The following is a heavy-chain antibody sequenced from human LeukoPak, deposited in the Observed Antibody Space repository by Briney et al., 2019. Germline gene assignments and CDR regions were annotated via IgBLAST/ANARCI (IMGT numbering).Heavy chain of an antibody. V-gene: IGHV4-39*01. CDR2: IYDSGST. Sequence: SQTLSLTCTVSGDSISTSSYYWGWIRQPPGKGLEWIRIIYDSGSTYYNPSLKSRVTISVDTSKNQFSLKLSSVTAADTAVYYCARHTRNRGAVVPAATFDPWGQGTLVTVSS. CDR1: GDSISTSSYY. CDR3: ARHTRNRGAVVPAATFDP. D-gene: IGHD2-2*01. J-gene: IGHJ5*02.